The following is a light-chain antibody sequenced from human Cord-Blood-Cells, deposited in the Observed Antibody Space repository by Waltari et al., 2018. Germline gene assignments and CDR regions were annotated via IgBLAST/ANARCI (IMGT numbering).Light chain of an antibody. J-gene: IGKJ2*03. CDR3: QQYNNWPPKYS. Sequence: EIVMTQSPATLSVSPGERATLSCRASQSVSSNLAWYQQKPGQAPRLLIYGASTRATGIPARFSGSGSGTEFTLTISSLQSEDVAVYYCQQYNNWPPKYSVGQGTKLEIK. CDR2: GAS. V-gene: IGKV3-15*01. CDR1: QSVSSN.